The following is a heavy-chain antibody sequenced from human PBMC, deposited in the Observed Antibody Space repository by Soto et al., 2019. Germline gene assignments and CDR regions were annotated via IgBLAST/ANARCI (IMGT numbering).Heavy chain of an antibody. CDR3: ARLVVVAPVANA. CDR2: IFYTGTT. CDR1: GGSISYNSYY. J-gene: IGHJ5*02. V-gene: IGHV4-39*02. Sequence: SETLSLTCSVSGGSISYNSYYWGWIRQPPGEGLEWVGGIFYTGTTYYSPSLKDRVAISVDTSKNSFSLNLTSVTAADTAVYFCARLVVVAPVANAWGQGTLVTVSS. D-gene: IGHD2-2*01.